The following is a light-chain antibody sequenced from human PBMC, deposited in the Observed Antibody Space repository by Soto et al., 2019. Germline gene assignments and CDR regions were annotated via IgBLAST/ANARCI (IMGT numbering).Light chain of an antibody. CDR2: AAS. V-gene: IGKV3-15*01. Sequence: EIVMTQSPATLSVSPGDRATLSCRASESVTSSLAWYQQKPGQPPRLLIYAASTRATDVPARFSGGGSETEFTLTISSLQSEDVAVYFCQQYNIWPLWTFGQGTKVEIK. CDR1: ESVTSS. J-gene: IGKJ1*01. CDR3: QQYNIWPLWT.